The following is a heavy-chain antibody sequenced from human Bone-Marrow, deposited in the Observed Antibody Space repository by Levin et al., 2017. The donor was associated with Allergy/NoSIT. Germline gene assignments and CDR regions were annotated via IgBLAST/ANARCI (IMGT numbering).Heavy chain of an antibody. CDR3: ARGSDYKWDN. V-gene: IGHV4-61*08. CDR1: GAFISSDGYY. D-gene: IGHD1-20*01. CDR2: IHFSGTA. Sequence: ASETLSLTCTVSGAFISSDGYYWSWIRQSPGAGLEWIGEIHFSGTANYNPSLRSRVTLSVGTSKTQFSLQLRSVTTADTAVYYCARGSDYKWDNWGQGTPAAVSS. J-gene: IGHJ4*02.